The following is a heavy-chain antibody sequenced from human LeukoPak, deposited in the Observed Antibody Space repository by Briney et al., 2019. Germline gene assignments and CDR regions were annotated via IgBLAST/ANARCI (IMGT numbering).Heavy chain of an antibody. V-gene: IGHV3-11*06. J-gene: IGHJ4*02. CDR2: ISSSSSYT. D-gene: IGHD1-20*01. CDR3: ARAPYNWNIDC. Sequence: GGSLRLSCAASGFTFSDYYMSWIRQAPGKGLEWVSYISSSSSYTNYADSVKGRFTISRDNAKNSLYLQINSLRAEDTAGHYCARAPYNWNIDCWGQGTLVTVSS. CDR1: GFTFSDYY.